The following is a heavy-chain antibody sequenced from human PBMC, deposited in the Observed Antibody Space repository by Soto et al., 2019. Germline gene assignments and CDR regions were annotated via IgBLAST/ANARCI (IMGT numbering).Heavy chain of an antibody. J-gene: IGHJ6*02. CDR2: INPSGGST. CDR1: GYTFTSYY. CDR3: ARTVSYGSGSYYKLWSYYYYGMDV. D-gene: IGHD3-10*01. V-gene: IGHV1-46*03. Sequence: ASVKVSCKASGYTFTSYYMHWVRQAPGQGLEWMGIINPSGGSTSYAQKFQGRVTMTRDTSTSTVYMELSSLRSEDTAVYYCARTVSYGSGSYYKLWSYYYYGMDVWGQGTTVTVSS.